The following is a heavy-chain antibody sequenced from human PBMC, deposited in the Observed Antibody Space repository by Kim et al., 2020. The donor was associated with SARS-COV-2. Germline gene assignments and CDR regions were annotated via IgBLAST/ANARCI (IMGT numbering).Heavy chain of an antibody. V-gene: IGHV3-33*01. CDR2: IWYDGSNK. CDR3: ARDPEYYDYVWGSYRSNYYYYGMDV. D-gene: IGHD3-16*02. Sequence: GGSLRLSCAASGFTFSSYGMHWVRQAPGKGLEWVAVIWYDGSNKYYADSVKGRFTISRDNSKNTLYLQMNSLRAEDTAVYYCARDPEYYDYVWGSYRSNYYYYGMDVWGQGTTVTVSS. CDR1: GFTFSSYG. J-gene: IGHJ6*02.